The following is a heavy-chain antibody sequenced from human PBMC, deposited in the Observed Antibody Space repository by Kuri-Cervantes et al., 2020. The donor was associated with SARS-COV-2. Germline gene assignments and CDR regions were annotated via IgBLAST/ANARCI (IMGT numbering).Heavy chain of an antibody. Sequence: EGSLRLSCAAAGFIFNDYCMGWVRQAPGKGLEWVAFIRYDGSNKYYADSVKGRFTISRDNSKNTLYLQMNSLRAEDTAVYYCAKDQEGRYDFWSGTGPAYWGQGTLVTVSS. J-gene: IGHJ4*02. D-gene: IGHD3-3*01. CDR2: IRYDGSNK. V-gene: IGHV3-30*02. CDR3: AKDQEGRYDFWSGTGPAY. CDR1: GFIFNDYC.